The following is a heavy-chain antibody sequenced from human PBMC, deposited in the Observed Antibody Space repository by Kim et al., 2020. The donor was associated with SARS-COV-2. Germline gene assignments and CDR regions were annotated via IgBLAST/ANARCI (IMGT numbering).Heavy chain of an antibody. J-gene: IGHJ4*02. V-gene: IGHV3-30*18. CDR1: GFTFSSYG. D-gene: IGHD2-21*02. Sequence: GGSLRLSCAASGFTFSSYGMHWVRQAPGKGLEWVAVISYDGSNKYYADSVKGRFTISRDNSKNTLYLQMNSLRAEDMAVYYCAKSGDGGSTNYFDYWGQG. CDR2: ISYDGSNK. CDR3: AKSGDGGSTNYFDY.